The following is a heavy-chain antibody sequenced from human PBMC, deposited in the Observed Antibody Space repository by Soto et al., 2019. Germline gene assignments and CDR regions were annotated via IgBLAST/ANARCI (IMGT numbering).Heavy chain of an antibody. CDR1: GFTFSSYA. J-gene: IGHJ6*02. V-gene: IGHV3-23*01. Sequence: GGSLRLCCAASGFTFSSYAMSWVRQAPGKGLEWVSAISGSGGSTYYADSVKGRFTISRDNSKNTLYLQMNSLRAEDTAVYYCATRAYCSSTSCSRYPYYYYGMDVWGQGTTVTVSS. CDR3: ATRAYCSSTSCSRYPYYYYGMDV. D-gene: IGHD2-2*01. CDR2: ISGSGGST.